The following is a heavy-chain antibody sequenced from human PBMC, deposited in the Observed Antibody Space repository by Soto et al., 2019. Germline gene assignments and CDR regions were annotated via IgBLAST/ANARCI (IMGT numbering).Heavy chain of an antibody. Sequence: LRLSCVASGFTVSTNYMSWVRQAPGKGLEWVSVIYSGGTASYADSVKGRFTISRDNSKNTLYFQMNSLRAEDTAVYYCARMSGSYTYYYMDVWGQGTTVTVS. J-gene: IGHJ6*02. CDR2: IYSGGTA. CDR1: GFTVSTNY. V-gene: IGHV3-53*01. CDR3: ARMSGSYTYYYMDV. D-gene: IGHD3-16*01.